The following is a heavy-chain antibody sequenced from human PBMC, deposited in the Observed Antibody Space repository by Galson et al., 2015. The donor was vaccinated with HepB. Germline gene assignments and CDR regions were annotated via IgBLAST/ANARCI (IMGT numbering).Heavy chain of an antibody. J-gene: IGHJ5*02. CDR2: INPNSGGT. CDR1: GYTFTGYY. CDR3: ARDPSGVVPAASIFWFDP. Sequence: SVKVSCKASGYTFTGYYMHWVRQAPGQGLEWMGWINPNSGGTNYAQKFQGRVTMTRDTSISTAYMELSRLRSDDTAVYYCARDPSGVVPAASIFWFDPWGQGTLVTVSS. V-gene: IGHV1-2*02. D-gene: IGHD2-2*01.